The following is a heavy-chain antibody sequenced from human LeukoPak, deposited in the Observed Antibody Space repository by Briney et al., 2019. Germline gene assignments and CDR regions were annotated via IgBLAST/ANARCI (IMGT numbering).Heavy chain of an antibody. J-gene: IGHJ4*02. CDR2: IRSKAYGGTT. CDR3: TRDGRGSQELYFDY. D-gene: IGHD1-7*01. Sequence: PGGSLRLSCTASGFTFGDYAMSWVRQAPGKGLEWLGFIRSKAYGGTTEYAASVKGRFTISRDDSKSIAYLQMNSLKTEDTAAYYCTRDGRGSQELYFDYWGQGTLVTVSS. CDR1: GFTFGDYA. V-gene: IGHV3-49*04.